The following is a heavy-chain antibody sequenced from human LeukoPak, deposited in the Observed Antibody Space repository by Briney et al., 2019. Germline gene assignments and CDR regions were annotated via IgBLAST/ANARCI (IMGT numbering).Heavy chain of an antibody. CDR3: ARTIVGATPFDY. CDR2: INPNSGGT. J-gene: IGHJ4*02. Sequence: GASVKVSCKASGYTFTGYYMHRVRQAPGQGLEWMGWINPNSGGTNYAQKFQGRVTMTRDTSISTAYMELSRLRSDDTAVYYCARTIVGATPFDYWGQGTLVTVSS. CDR1: GYTFTGYY. D-gene: IGHD1-26*01. V-gene: IGHV1-2*02.